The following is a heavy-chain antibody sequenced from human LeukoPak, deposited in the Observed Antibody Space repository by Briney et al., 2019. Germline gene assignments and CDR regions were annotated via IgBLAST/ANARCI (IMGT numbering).Heavy chain of an antibody. CDR1: GYSISSGYS. Sequence: SETLSLTCTVSGYSISSGYSWGWVRQPPGKGLEWIGTIYHSGSTYYNPSLKSRVTISVDTSKNQFSLKLNSVTAADTAVYYCARSGGSYTYDDYWGQGTLVTVSS. D-gene: IGHD5-18*01. CDR3: ARSGGSYTYDDY. J-gene: IGHJ4*02. CDR2: IYHSGST. V-gene: IGHV4-38-2*02.